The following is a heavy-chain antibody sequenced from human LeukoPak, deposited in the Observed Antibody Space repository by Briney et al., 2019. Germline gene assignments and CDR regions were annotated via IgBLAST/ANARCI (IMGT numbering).Heavy chain of an antibody. J-gene: IGHJ4*02. Sequence: GGSLRLSCAVSGFTFSNYVMSWVRQAPGKGLEWVSAINTRGDNTYYADSVKGRFTISRDNSKNTVYLQINTLRVEDTAVYYCARGGLETAVKYFFDYWGQGTLITVSS. V-gene: IGHV3-23*01. D-gene: IGHD1-1*01. CDR3: ARGGLETAVKYFFDY. CDR1: GFTFSNYV. CDR2: INTRGDNT.